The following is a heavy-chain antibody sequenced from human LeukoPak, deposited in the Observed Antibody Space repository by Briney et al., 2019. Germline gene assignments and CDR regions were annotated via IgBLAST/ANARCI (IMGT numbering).Heavy chain of an antibody. J-gene: IGHJ4*02. D-gene: IGHD5-24*01. Sequence: GGSLRLSCAASGFIFGDYSMNWVRQPPGKGLEWISYIGIDSGNTKYADSGKGRFTISADSAKNSLFLHMNSLRVEDTAVYYCARDHNFAFDNWGQGTLVTASS. CDR3: ARDHNFAFDN. CDR2: IGIDSGNT. CDR1: GFIFGDYS. V-gene: IGHV3-11*06.